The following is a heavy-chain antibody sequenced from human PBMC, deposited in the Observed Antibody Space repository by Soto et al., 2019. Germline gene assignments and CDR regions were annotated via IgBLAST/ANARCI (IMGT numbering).Heavy chain of an antibody. D-gene: IGHD3-10*01. CDR2: IYWDDSK. CDR1: GFSLSTSGVG. J-gene: IGHJ4*02. CDR3: AHKGSGSQAIDY. Sequence: QITLKESGPTLVKPTQTLTLTCTFSGFSLSTSGVGVGWIRQPPGKALEWLAVIYWDDSKTYSPSLKSRLTITKDTSRDQVVLTMTNMDPVDTATYYCAHKGSGSQAIDYWGQGALVTVSS. V-gene: IGHV2-5*02.